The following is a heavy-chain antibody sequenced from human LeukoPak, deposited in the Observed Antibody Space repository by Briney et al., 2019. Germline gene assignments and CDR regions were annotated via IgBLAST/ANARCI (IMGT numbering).Heavy chain of an antibody. J-gene: IGHJ4*02. CDR1: GGSFSGYY. CDR2: INHSGST. V-gene: IGHV4-34*01. Sequence: SETLSLTCAVYGGSFSGYYWSWIRQPPGEGLEWIGEINHSGSTNYNPSLKSRVTISVDTSKNQFSLKLSSVTAADTAVYYCARGQIGWGQGTLVTVSS. CDR3: ARGQIG. D-gene: IGHD2-21*01.